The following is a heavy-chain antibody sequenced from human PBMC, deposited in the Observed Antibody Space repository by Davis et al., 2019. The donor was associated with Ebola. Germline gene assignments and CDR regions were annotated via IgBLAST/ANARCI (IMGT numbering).Heavy chain of an antibody. CDR1: GGSFSGYY. CDR3: AREKLGYCSGGSCYPFDT. V-gene: IGHV4-34*01. D-gene: IGHD2-15*01. CDR2: IYYSGST. Sequence: SETLSLTCAVYGGSFSGYYWSWIRQPPGKGLEWIGYIYYSGSTNYNPSLKSRVTISVDTSKNQFSLKLSSVTAADTAVYYCAREKLGYCSGGSCYPFDTWGQGTLVTVSS. J-gene: IGHJ4*02.